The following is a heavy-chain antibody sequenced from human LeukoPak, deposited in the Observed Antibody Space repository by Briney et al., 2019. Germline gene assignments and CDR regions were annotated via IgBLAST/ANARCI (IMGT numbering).Heavy chain of an antibody. CDR2: TYYRSTWYN. Sequence: SQTLSLTCALSVDRVPSNSVAWHWISQSPSSGLGWLGWTYYRSTWYNDYAVSVKSRITINPDTSKNQFSLQLNSVTPEDTAVYYCARSFPRYFDLWGRGTLVTVSS. V-gene: IGHV6-1*01. J-gene: IGHJ2*01. CDR1: VDRVPSNSVA. CDR3: ARSFPRYFDL.